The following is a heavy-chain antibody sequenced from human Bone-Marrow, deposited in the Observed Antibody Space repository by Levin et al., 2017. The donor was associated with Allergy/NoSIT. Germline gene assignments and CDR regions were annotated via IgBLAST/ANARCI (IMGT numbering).Heavy chain of an antibody. J-gene: IGHJ5*02. CDR3: VGSWVQLVH. V-gene: IGHV3-23*01. CDR2: ISGSGGST. D-gene: IGHD3-10*01. Sequence: GESLKISCAASGFTFSSYAMSWVRQAPGKGLEWVSAISGSGGSTYYADSVKGRFTISRDNSKNTLYLQMNSLRAEDTAVYYCVGSWVQLVHWGQGTLVTVSS. CDR1: GFTFSSYA.